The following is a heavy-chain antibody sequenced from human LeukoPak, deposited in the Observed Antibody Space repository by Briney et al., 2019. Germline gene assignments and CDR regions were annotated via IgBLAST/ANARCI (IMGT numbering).Heavy chain of an antibody. J-gene: IGHJ6*02. Sequence: SGGPLRLSCAASGFTFSSYSMNWVRQAPGKGLEWVSYISSSSSTIYYADSVKGRFTISRDNSKNTLYLQMNSLRAEDTAVYYCAKGEVDTAMVTLNYYYYGMDVWGQGTTVTVSS. V-gene: IGHV3-48*01. CDR3: AKGEVDTAMVTLNYYYYGMDV. CDR2: ISSSSSTI. D-gene: IGHD5-18*01. CDR1: GFTFSSYS.